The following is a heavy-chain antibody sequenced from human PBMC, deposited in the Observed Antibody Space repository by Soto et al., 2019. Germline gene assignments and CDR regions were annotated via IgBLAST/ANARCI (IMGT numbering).Heavy chain of an antibody. Sequence: QVQLVESGGGVVKPGRSLRLSCAASGFTFSSYAMHWVRQAPGKGLEWVAVISYDGSNKYYADSVKGRFTISRDNSKNTLYLQMKGLRAEDTAVYYGARREDDYVYYDDYCMDVWGQGTKVTVSS. CDR2: ISYDGSNK. CDR1: GFTFSSYA. D-gene: IGHD4-17*01. V-gene: IGHV3-30-3*01. J-gene: IGHJ6*02. CDR3: ARREDDYVYYDDYCMDV.